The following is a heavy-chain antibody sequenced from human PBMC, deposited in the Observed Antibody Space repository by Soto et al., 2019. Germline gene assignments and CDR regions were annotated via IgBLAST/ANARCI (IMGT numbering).Heavy chain of an antibody. V-gene: IGHV3-11*06. J-gene: IGHJ4*02. D-gene: IGHD5-18*01. CDR3: ARVYGIQLPDY. CDR2: INSISDYT. CDR1: GFTFSDYY. Sequence: QVQLVASGGGLVKPGGTLRLSCAASGFTFSDYYMTWIRQAPGKGLEWVSYINSISDYTNYADSVRGRFSISRDNATNPLYLQMNSMRAEDTAVYYCARVYGIQLPDYWGQGTLVTVSS.